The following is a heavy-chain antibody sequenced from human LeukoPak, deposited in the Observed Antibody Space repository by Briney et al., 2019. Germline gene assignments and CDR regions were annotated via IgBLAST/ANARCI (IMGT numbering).Heavy chain of an antibody. D-gene: IGHD3-10*01. CDR1: GYTFTSYD. CDR3: ARDVLLWVGELSSVYSGMDV. J-gene: IGHJ6*02. V-gene: IGHV1-8*01. Sequence: ASVKVSCKASGYTFTSYDINWVRQATGQGLEWMGWMNPNSGNTGYAQKFQGRVTMTRNTSISTAYMELSSLRSGDTAVYYCARDVLLWVGELSSVYSGMDVWGQGTTVTVSS. CDR2: MNPNSGNT.